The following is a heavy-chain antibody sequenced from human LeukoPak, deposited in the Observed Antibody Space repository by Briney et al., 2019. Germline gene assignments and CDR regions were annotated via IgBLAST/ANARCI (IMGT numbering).Heavy chain of an antibody. D-gene: IGHD4-23*01. CDR3: ARVEEGTTLDYYYMDV. Sequence: GGSLRLSCATSGFTFSDYYMSWIRQAPGKGLEWVSYISSSGSTIYYADSVKGRFTISRDNAKNSLYLQMNSLRAEDTAVYYCARVEEGTTLDYYYMDVWGKGTTVTVSS. J-gene: IGHJ6*03. V-gene: IGHV3-11*01. CDR1: GFTFSDYY. CDR2: ISSSGSTI.